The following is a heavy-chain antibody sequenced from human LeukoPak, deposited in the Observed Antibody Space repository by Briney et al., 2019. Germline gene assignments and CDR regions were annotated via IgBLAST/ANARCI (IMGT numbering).Heavy chain of an antibody. J-gene: IGHJ4*02. D-gene: IGHD6-13*01. Sequence: SEILSLTCAVYGGSFSGYYWSWLRQPPGKGLEWIGEINHSGSTKYNPSLKSRVTISVDTSKNKFSLKLSSVTAADTSVYYCARILAAAGSSWGQGTLVTVSS. CDR1: GGSFSGYY. CDR3: ARILAAAGSS. V-gene: IGHV4-34*01. CDR2: INHSGST.